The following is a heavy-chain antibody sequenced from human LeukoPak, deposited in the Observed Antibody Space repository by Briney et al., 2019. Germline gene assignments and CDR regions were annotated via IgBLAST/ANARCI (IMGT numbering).Heavy chain of an antibody. D-gene: IGHD3-10*01. V-gene: IGHV4-59*01. J-gene: IGHJ6*02. CDR1: GGSISSYY. Sequence: SETLSLTCTVSGGSISSYYWSWIRQPPGKGLEWIGYIYYSWSTNYNPSLKSRVTISVDTSKNQFSLKLSSVTAADTAVYYCARGPPVMVRGPLAGGYYYYYGMDVWGQETTVTVSS. CDR3: ARGPPVMVRGPLAGGYYYYYGMDV. CDR2: IYYSWST.